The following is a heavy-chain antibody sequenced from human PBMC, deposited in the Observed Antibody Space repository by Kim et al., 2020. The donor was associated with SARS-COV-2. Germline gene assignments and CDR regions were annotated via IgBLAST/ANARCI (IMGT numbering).Heavy chain of an antibody. CDR3: ARVVVAAVYYYYGMDV. CDR2: IIPIFGTA. Sequence: SVKVSCKASGGTFSSYAISWVRQAPGQGLEWMGGIIPIFGTANYAQKFQGRVTITADESTSTAYMELSSLRSEDTAVYYCARVVVAAVYYYYGMDVWGQGTTVTVSS. V-gene: IGHV1-69*13. D-gene: IGHD2-15*01. CDR1: GGTFSSYA. J-gene: IGHJ6*02.